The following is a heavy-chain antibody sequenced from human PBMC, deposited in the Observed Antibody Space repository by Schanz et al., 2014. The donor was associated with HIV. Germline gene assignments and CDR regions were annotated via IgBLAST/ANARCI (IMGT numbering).Heavy chain of an antibody. Sequence: VQLVESGGGVVQPGRSLRLSCAASGFTFSSSWMHWVRQAPGRGLVWVSHIDTDWSTNYADSVKGRFTISRDNAKNSLFLQMNSLRAEDTAMYYCARERIQLWSTGTYYFDYWGQGNLLTVSS. CDR1: GFTFSSSW. V-gene: IGHV3-74*01. CDR2: IDTDWST. CDR3: ARERIQLWSTGTYYFDY. J-gene: IGHJ4*02. D-gene: IGHD5-18*01.